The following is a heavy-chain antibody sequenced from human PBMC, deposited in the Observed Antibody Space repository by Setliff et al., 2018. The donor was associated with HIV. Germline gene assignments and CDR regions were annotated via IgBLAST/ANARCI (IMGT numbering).Heavy chain of an antibody. CDR2: IYYSGST. Sequence: LSLTCTVSGGSISGSSYYWGWIRQPPGKGLEWIGNIYYSGSTYYNPSLKSRVTISVDTSENQFSLRLNSVTAADTAVYYCARYRYYYDSSGYGRWFDPWGQGTLVTVSS. CDR1: GGSISGSSYY. V-gene: IGHV4-39*01. D-gene: IGHD3-22*01. J-gene: IGHJ5*02. CDR3: ARYRYYYDSSGYGRWFDP.